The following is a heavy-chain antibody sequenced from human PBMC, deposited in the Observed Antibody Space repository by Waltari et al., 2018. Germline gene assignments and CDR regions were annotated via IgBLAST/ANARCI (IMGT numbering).Heavy chain of an antibody. V-gene: IGHV4-31*03. CDR1: GGYISSGGYY. CDR2: IYYSGST. Sequence: QVQLQESGPGLVKPSQTLSITCTVSGGYISSGGYYWSWIRQHPGKGLEWVGYIYYSGSTYYNPSLKSRVTISVDTSKNQFSLKLSSVTAAYTAVYYCARGADYYYMDVLGKGTTVTVSS. J-gene: IGHJ6*03. CDR3: ARGADYYYMDV.